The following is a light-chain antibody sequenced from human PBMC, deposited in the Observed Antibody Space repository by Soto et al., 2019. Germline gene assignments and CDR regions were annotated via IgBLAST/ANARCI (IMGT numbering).Light chain of an antibody. J-gene: IGLJ1*01. CDR3: SSYAVSNSYV. CDR1: SSDVGAYIY. Sequence: QSVLTQPPSASGSPGQSVTISCTGTSSDVGAYIYVSWYQQHPGKAPKLVIYEVSKRPPGVPDRFSGSRSGNTASLTVSGLQDEDEADYYCSSYAVSNSYVFGTGTKVTVL. V-gene: IGLV2-8*01. CDR2: EVS.